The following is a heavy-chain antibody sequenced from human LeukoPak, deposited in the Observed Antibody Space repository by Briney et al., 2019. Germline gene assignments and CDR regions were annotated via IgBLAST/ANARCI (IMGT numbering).Heavy chain of an antibody. CDR3: ARVSSSSWKYFDY. D-gene: IGHD6-13*01. CDR2: IYHSGST. CDR1: GGSISSSNW. Sequence: SETLSLTCAVSGGSISSSNWWSWVRQPPGKGLEWIGEIYHSGSTNYNPSLKSRVTISVDKSKNQFSLKLSSVTAADTAVYYCARVSSSSWKYFDYWGQGTLVTASS. V-gene: IGHV4-4*02. J-gene: IGHJ4*02.